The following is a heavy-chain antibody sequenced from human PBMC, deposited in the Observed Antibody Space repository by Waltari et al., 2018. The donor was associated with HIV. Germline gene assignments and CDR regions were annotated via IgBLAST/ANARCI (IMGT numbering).Heavy chain of an antibody. J-gene: IGHJ4*02. CDR3: ASPAVAGDC. V-gene: IGHV3-11*01. CDR1: GFTFSDYY. Sequence: QVQLVESGGGLVKPGESLRLSCAASGFTFSDYYMSWIRQAPGKGLEWVAYISGTGSTKYYADSVKGRFTISRDNAKNSLYLQMNSLRADDTALYYCASPAVAGDCWGQGTLVTVSS. CDR2: ISGTGSTK. D-gene: IGHD6-19*01.